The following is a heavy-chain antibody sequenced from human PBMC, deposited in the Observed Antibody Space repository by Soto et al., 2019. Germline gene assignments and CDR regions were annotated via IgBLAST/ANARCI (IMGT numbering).Heavy chain of an antibody. Sequence: SETLSLTCTVSGGSINGYFWSRIRQPPGKGLEWIGYIHYSGATNDRSSLKSRLDISVDRSQNQFSLKLTSVTAADTAVYYCARVLVNARYETSGYDTFDVWGQGTMVT. CDR1: GGSINGYF. J-gene: IGHJ3*01. CDR2: IHYSGAT. CDR3: ARVLVNARYETSGYDTFDV. D-gene: IGHD3-22*01. V-gene: IGHV4-59*01.